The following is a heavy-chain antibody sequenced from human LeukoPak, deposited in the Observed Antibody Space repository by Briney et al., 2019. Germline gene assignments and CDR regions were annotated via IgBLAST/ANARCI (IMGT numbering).Heavy chain of an antibody. CDR1: GYTFSSHG. CDR2: INGAGDNT. V-gene: IGHV3-23*01. D-gene: IGHD3-16*01. J-gene: IGHJ4*02. CDR3: GCYLDY. Sequence: GSLRLSCAASGYTFSSHGLTWVRQAPGKGLEWVSTINGAGDNTYYAETVKGRFTISRDNSKNTLYLQMHSLYYYAKVSVCYGCYLDYWGQGTLVTVS.